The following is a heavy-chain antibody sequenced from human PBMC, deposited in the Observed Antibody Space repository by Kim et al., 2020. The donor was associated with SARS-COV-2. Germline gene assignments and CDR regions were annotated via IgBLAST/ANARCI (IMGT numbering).Heavy chain of an antibody. J-gene: IGHJ5*02. V-gene: IGHV3-23*01. CDR1: GFTFSNYA. Sequence: GGSLRLSCAASGFTFSNYAMNWVRQAPGKGLEWVAAISGRAGTTYYTDSVRGRFTISRDNTKNMLYLEMKSLRAEDTALYFCAKDHGVESGTHYFARDWIGPWGQGTLVTVSS. CDR3: AKDHGVESGTHYFARDWIGP. D-gene: IGHD3-10*01. CDR2: ISGRAGTT.